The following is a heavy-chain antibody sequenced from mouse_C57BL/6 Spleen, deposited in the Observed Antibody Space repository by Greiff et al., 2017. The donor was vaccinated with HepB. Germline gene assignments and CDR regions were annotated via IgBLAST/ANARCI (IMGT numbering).Heavy chain of an antibody. CDR1: GYAFSSYW. V-gene: IGHV1-80*01. D-gene: IGHD1-1*01. CDR2: IYPGDGDT. Sequence: QVQLKESGAELVKPGASVKISCKASGYAFSSYWMNWVKQRPGKGLEWIGQIYPGDGDTNYNGKFKGKATLTADKSSSTAYMQLSSLTSEDSAVYFCARHYYYGSSSYFDYWGQGTTLTVSS. J-gene: IGHJ2*01. CDR3: ARHYYYGSSSYFDY.